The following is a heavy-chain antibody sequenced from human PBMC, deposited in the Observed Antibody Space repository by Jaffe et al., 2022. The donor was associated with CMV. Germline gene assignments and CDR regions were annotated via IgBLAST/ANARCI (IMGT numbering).Heavy chain of an antibody. CDR3: ARDLMVWNYGAGFDY. CDR1: GFTFRSYS. V-gene: IGHV3-21*01. J-gene: IGHJ4*02. CDR2: LSSSGRHI. D-gene: IGHD1-7*01. Sequence: EVQLVESGGGLVKPGGSLRLSCVASGFTFRSYSMNWVRQAPGKGLEWVSVLSSSGRHIYYADSVKGRFTISRDNAKNSLYLQMNSLRAEDTAVYYCARDLMVWNYGAGFDYWGQGTLVTVSS.